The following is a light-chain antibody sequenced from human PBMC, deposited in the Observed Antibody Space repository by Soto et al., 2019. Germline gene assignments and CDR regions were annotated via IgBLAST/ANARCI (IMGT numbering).Light chain of an antibody. Sequence: QSALTQPRSVSGSPGQSVTISCTGSSSNVGAYNYVSWYQQHPGKAPKLIIYDVTPRPSGVPHHFSGAKSGSTASPPISDRQAAHEADYYCCSFAGTYTSVVFGGGTKLTVL. CDR2: DVT. V-gene: IGLV2-11*01. J-gene: IGLJ2*01. CDR3: CSFAGTYTSVV. CDR1: SSNVGAYNY.